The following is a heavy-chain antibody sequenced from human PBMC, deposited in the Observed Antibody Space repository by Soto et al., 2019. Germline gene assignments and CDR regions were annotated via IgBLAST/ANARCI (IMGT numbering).Heavy chain of an antibody. CDR3: ARQGGNPYYFDY. D-gene: IGHD1-26*01. Sequence: SETLSLTCTVSGGSISSSSYYWGWIRQPPGKGLEWIGSIYYSGSTYYNPSLKSRVTISVDTSKNQFSLKLSSVTAADTAVYYRARQGGNPYYFDYWGQGTLVTVSS. J-gene: IGHJ4*02. V-gene: IGHV4-39*01. CDR1: GGSISSSSYY. CDR2: IYYSGST.